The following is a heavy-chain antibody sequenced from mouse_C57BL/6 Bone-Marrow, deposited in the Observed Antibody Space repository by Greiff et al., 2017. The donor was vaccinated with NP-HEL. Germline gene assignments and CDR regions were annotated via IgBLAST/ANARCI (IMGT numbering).Heavy chain of an antibody. CDR2: ILPGSGST. V-gene: IGHV1-9*01. CDR1: GYTFTGYW. D-gene: IGHD2-2*01. J-gene: IGHJ3*01. Sequence: VQLKQSGAELMKPGASVKLSCKATGYTFTGYWIEWVKQRPGHGLEWIGEILPGSGSTNYNEKFKGKATFTADTSSNTAYMQLSSLTTEDSAIYYCAREEGNLLWLRRSFAYWGQGTLVTVSA. CDR3: AREEGNLLWLRRSFAY.